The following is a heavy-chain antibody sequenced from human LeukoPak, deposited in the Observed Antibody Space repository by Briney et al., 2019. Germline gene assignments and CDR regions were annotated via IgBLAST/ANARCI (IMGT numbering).Heavy chain of an antibody. CDR1: GGSISSSYW. D-gene: IGHD2-21*02. CDR3: ARDRCGGDCPLDY. CDR2: IYHSGST. Sequence: PSETLSLTCAVSGGSISSSYWWTWVRQPPGKGLEWIGEIYHSGSTNYNPSLKSRVTISVDKSKNQFPLNLSSVTAADTAVYYCARDRCGGDCPLDYWGQGTLVTVSS. J-gene: IGHJ4*02. V-gene: IGHV4-4*02.